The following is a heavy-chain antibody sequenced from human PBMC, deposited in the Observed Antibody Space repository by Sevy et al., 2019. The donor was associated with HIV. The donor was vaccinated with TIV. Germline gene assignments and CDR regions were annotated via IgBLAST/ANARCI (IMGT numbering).Heavy chain of an antibody. CDR3: AKTYYYDSSGYYN. CDR1: GGSFSGYY. J-gene: IGHJ3*01. D-gene: IGHD3-22*01. V-gene: IGHV4-34*01. Sequence: SETLSLTCAVYGGSFSGYYWSWIRQPPGKGLEWIGEINHSGSTNYNPSLKSRVTISVDTSKNQFSLKLSSVTAADTAVYYCAKTYYYDSSGYYNWGQGTMVTVS. CDR2: INHSGST.